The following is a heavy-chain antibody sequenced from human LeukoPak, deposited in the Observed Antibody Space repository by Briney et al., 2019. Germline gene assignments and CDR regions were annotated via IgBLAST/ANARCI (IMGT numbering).Heavy chain of an antibody. Sequence: GGSLRLSCAASGFTFSSYWMSWVRQAPGKGLEWVANIKQDGSEKYYVDSVKGRFTISRDNAKNSLYLQMNSLRAEDTAVYYCARDYLVHVGYFDYWGQGTLVTVSS. J-gene: IGHJ4*02. CDR2: IKQDGSEK. CDR3: ARDYLVHVGYFDY. CDR1: GFTFSSYW. V-gene: IGHV3-7*01. D-gene: IGHD3-10*01.